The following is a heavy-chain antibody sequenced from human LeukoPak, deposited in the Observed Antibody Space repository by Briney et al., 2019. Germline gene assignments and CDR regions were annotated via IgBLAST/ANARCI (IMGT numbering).Heavy chain of an antibody. Sequence: ASVKVSCKASGGTFSSYAISWVRQAPGQGLEWMGRIIPILGIANYAQKFQGRVTMTTDTSTSTAYMELRSLRSDDTAVYYCARENGDSWEYYFDYWGQGTLVTVSS. CDR1: GGTFSSYA. CDR3: ARENGDSWEYYFDY. V-gene: IGHV1-69*04. J-gene: IGHJ4*02. D-gene: IGHD4-17*01. CDR2: IIPILGIA.